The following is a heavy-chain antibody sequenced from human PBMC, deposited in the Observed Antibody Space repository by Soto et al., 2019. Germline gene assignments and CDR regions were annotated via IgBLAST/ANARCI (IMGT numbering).Heavy chain of an antibody. CDR3: VRQIGVGLWAFDL. Sequence: SETLSLTCNVSGDAITSGHHLWVWIRQPPGMGLEWIGTIHYRGELFYSPSLRSRVTMSVDTSKKQVSLRLSSVTAADSAIYYCVRQIGVGLWAFDLWGRGTLVTVSS. CDR1: GDAITSGHHL. D-gene: IGHD3-22*01. V-gene: IGHV4-39*01. J-gene: IGHJ3*01. CDR2: IHYRGEL.